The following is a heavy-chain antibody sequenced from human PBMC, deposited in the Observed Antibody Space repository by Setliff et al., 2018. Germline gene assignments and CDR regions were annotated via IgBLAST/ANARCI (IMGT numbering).Heavy chain of an antibody. CDR1: GYTFTSYD. CDR3: ARSYQGVDDFWSGYFQTDYYYYMDV. CDR2: MNPNSGNT. J-gene: IGHJ6*03. V-gene: IGHV1-8*03. Sequence: ASVKVSCKASGYTFTSYDINWVRQATGQGLEWMGWMNPNSGNTGYAQKFQGRVTITMNTSISTAYMELSSLRSEDTAVYYCARSYQGVDDFWSGYFQTDYYYYMDVWGKGTTVTVSS. D-gene: IGHD3-3*01.